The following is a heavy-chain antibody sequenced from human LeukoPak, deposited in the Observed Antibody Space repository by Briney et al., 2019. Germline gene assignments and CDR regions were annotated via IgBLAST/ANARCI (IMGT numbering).Heavy chain of an antibody. D-gene: IGHD3-10*01. CDR3: AEVAKYYYGSETYYFFEH. CDR1: GFTFTTYW. J-gene: IGHJ4*02. Sequence: QPGESLRLSCAASGFTFTTYWMSWVRQAPGKGLEWVANIKQDGTEKYYVDSVKGRFTISRDNAKNSLYLQMNSLRVEDTAVYYCAEVAKYYYGSETYYFFEHWGQGTPVTASS. CDR2: IKQDGTEK. V-gene: IGHV3-7*01.